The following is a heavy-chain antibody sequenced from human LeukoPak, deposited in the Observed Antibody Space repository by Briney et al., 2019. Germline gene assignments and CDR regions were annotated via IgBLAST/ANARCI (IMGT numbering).Heavy chain of an antibody. J-gene: IGHJ4*02. CDR1: GGPISSSSYY. Sequence: SETLSLTCTVSGGPISSSSYYWGWIRQPPGKGLEWFGSIYYSGSTYYNPSLKSRVTISVDTSKNQFSLKLSSVTAADTAVYYCARYYYGSGSYNFDYWGQGTPVTVSS. CDR2: IYYSGST. V-gene: IGHV4-39*07. D-gene: IGHD3-10*01. CDR3: ARYYYGSGSYNFDY.